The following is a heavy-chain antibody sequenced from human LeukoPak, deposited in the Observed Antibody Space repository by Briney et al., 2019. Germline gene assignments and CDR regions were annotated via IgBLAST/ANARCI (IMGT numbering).Heavy chain of an antibody. CDR3: ARVDYCSSTSCPYYYYGMDV. J-gene: IGHJ6*02. D-gene: IGHD2-2*01. CDR1: GFTFSSYR. Sequence: GPLRLSCAASGFTFSSYRMNWVRQAPGKGLEWVSSISSSSSYIYYADSVNGRFTISRDNAKNSIYLQMNSLRAEDTAVYYCARVDYCSSTSCPYYYYGMDVWGQGTTVTVSS. CDR2: ISSSSSYI. V-gene: IGHV3-21*01.